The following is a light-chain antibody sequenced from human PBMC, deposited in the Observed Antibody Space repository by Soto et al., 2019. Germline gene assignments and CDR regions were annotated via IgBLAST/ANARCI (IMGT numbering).Light chain of an antibody. CDR1: QSISNS. J-gene: IGKJ4*01. Sequence: DIQMTQSPSSLSAFVGDRVTITCRASQSISNSLNWYQQKPGKAPRLLISTISSLQSGVPSRFTGSGSGTDFTLTISSLQPEDFATYYCQQTHSPPLSFGGGTKVEV. CDR3: QQTHSPPLS. CDR2: TIS. V-gene: IGKV1-39*01.